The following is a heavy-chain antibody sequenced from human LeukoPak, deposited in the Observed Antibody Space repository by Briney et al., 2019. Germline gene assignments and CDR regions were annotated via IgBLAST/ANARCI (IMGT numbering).Heavy chain of an antibody. V-gene: IGHV4-31*03. CDR2: MYYSGSS. Sequence: SQTLSLTCTVSGASITSGGYYWTLIRRHPGKGLEWIGYMYYSGSSYYNPSLKSRLTISLDTSKNEFSLKLSSVTAADTAVYYCAIGGTIFGVANWFDPWGQGTLVTVSS. J-gene: IGHJ5*02. D-gene: IGHD3-3*02. CDR3: AIGGTIFGVANWFDP. CDR1: GASITSGGYY.